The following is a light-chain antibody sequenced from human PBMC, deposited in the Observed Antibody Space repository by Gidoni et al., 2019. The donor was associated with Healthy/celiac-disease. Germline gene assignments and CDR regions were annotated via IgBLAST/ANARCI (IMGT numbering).Light chain of an antibody. V-gene: IGKV1-39*01. J-gene: IGKJ4*01. Sequence: DIQRTQSPSSLSASVGDRVTITCRASQSISSYLNWYQQKPGKSPKLLIYAASSLQSGVPSRFGGSGSGTDFTLTISSLQPEDFATYYCQQSYSTPLTFGGXTKVEIK. CDR3: QQSYSTPLT. CDR1: QSISSY. CDR2: AAS.